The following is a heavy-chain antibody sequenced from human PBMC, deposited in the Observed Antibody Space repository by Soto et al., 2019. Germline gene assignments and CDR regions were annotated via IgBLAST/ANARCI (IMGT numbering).Heavy chain of an antibody. Sequence: QVQLQESGPGLVKPSETLSLTCTVSGGSISSYYWSWIRQPPGKGLEWIGYIYYSGSTNYNPSLKSRVTIAVDTSKNQFSLKLSSVTAADTAVYYCARGMDSSSWYYYYGMDVWGQGTTVTVSS. J-gene: IGHJ6*02. D-gene: IGHD6-13*01. CDR3: ARGMDSSSWYYYYGMDV. CDR2: IYYSGST. CDR1: GGSISSYY. V-gene: IGHV4-59*01.